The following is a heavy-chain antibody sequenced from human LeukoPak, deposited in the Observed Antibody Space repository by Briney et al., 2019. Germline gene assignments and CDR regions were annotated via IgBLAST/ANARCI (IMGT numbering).Heavy chain of an antibody. CDR2: IYYSGST. CDR3: ARFAGPLLYRRSKAFDY. V-gene: IGHV4-59*01. D-gene: IGHD2-2*02. Sequence: SETLSLTCTVSGGSISSYYWSWIRQPPGKGLEWIGYIYYSGSTNYNPSLKSRVTISVDTSKNQFSLKLSSVTAADTAVYYCARFAGPLLYRRSKAFDYWAREPWSPSPQ. J-gene: IGHJ4*02. CDR1: GGSISSYY.